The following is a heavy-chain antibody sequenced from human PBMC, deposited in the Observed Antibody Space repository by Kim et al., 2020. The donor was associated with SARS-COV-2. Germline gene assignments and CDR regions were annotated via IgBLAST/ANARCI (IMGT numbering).Heavy chain of an antibody. CDR3: AKSLGTARAFDI. V-gene: IGHV3-23*01. CDR1: GFTFSNYG. J-gene: IGHJ3*02. D-gene: IGHD3-16*01. CDR2: ITNGDGNT. Sequence: GWSLRLSCAASGFTFSNYGMTWVRQAPGKGLEWVSFITNGDGNTYYADSVKGRFTMSRDNSKNTLWLQMSSLRGEDTAVYYCAKSLGTARAFDIWVQGT.